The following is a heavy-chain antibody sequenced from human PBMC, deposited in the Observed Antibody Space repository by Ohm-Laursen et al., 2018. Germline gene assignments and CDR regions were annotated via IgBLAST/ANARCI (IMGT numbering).Heavy chain of an antibody. CDR1: GESSSGYF. J-gene: IGHJ4*02. Sequence: PGTLSLTCAVNGESSSGYFWNWIRQPPGKGLEWIGEINQSGSTKYNPSLKRRVTLSADSSNSQFSLRLTSVTAADTAVYYCARGPPLRVEDSSGYYLFDYWGQGTLVTVSS. V-gene: IGHV4-34*01. CDR2: INQSGST. D-gene: IGHD3-22*01. CDR3: ARGPPLRVEDSSGYYLFDY.